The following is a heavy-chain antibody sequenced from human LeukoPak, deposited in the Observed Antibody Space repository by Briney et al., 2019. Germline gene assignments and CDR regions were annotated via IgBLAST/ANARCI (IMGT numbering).Heavy chain of an antibody. CDR1: GGSISSYY. V-gene: IGHV4-4*07. CDR3: ARAPPSTSSPFDY. CDR2: IYTSGST. J-gene: IGHJ4*02. Sequence: SETLSLTCTVSGGSISSYYWSWIRQSAGKGLEWIGRIYTSGSTNYNPSLKSRVTMSVDTSKNQFSLKLCSVTAADTAVYYCARAPPSTSSPFDYWGQGTLVTVSS. D-gene: IGHD2-2*01.